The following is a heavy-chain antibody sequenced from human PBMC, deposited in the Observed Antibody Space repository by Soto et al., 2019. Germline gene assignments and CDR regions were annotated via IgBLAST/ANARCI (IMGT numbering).Heavy chain of an antibody. CDR1: GVSISSGGYS. CDR2: IYHSGST. CDR3: ARGRCSSTSCYTRIPWFDP. D-gene: IGHD2-2*02. Sequence: TLSLTCAVCGVSISSGGYSWSWIRQPPGKGLEWIGYIYHSGSTYYNPSLKSRVTISVDRSKNQFSLKLSSVTAADTAVYYCARGRCSSTSCYTRIPWFDPWGQGTLVTVSS. J-gene: IGHJ5*02. V-gene: IGHV4-30-2*01.